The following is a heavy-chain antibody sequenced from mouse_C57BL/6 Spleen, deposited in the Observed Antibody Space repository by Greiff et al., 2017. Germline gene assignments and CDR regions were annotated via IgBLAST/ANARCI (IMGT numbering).Heavy chain of an antibody. CDR2: ISSGSSTI. Sequence: EVMLVESGGGLVKPGGSLKLSCAASGFTFSDYGMHWVRQAPEKGLEWVAYISSGSSTIYYADTVKGRFTISRDNAKNTLFLQMTSLRSEDTAMYYCAKSITTVVGFDYWGKGTTLTVSS. D-gene: IGHD1-1*01. J-gene: IGHJ2*01. CDR1: GFTFSDYG. CDR3: AKSITTVVGFDY. V-gene: IGHV5-17*01.